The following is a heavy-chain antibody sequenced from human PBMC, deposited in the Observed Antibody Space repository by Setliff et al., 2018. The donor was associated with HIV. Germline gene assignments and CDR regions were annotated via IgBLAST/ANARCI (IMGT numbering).Heavy chain of an antibody. D-gene: IGHD7-27*01. J-gene: IGHJ4*02. Sequence: TSETLSLTCNVSGVSISGEDCYWSWVRQPAGEGLEWIGRINVVGTTSYNPSLKSRVTISVDTSKNQFSLELTAVTAADTAVYYCARVENYYTAYWGYYFDYWAREPRSPSPQ. CDR1: GVSISGEDCY. CDR3: ARVENYYTAYWGYYFDY. CDR2: INVVGTT. V-gene: IGHV4-61*02.